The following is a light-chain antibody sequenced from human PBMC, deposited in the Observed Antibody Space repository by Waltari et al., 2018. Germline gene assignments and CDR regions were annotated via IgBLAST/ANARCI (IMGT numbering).Light chain of an antibody. J-gene: IGKJ1*01. Sequence: DIQMTQSPSSLSASVGDRVTITCRASQSVSNNLNWFQQKPAKAPKLLIYAASSLQGGVPARFSGSGSGTDFTLTISSLQLEDFATYYCQQSYTTPPTFGQGTKVEIK. CDR3: QQSYTTPPT. CDR2: AAS. CDR1: QSVSNN. V-gene: IGKV1-39*01.